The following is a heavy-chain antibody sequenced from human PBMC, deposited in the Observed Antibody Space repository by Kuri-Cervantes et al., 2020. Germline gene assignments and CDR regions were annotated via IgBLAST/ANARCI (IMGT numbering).Heavy chain of an antibody. J-gene: IGHJ4*02. D-gene: IGHD4-23*01. CDR2: ISYDGSNK. CDR1: GFTFSDYY. CDR3: ARAVVTHFDY. V-gene: IGHV3-30-3*01. Sequence: GESLKISCAASGFTFSDYYMSWIRQAPGKGLEWVAVISYDGSNKYYADSVKGRFTISRDNSKNTLYLQMNSLRAEDTAVYYCARAVVTHFDYWGQGTLVTVSS.